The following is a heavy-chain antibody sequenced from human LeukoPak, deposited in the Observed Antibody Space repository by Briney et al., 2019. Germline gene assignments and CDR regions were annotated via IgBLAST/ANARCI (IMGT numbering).Heavy chain of an antibody. CDR3: ARGRYYYDSSGYYSEEYYFDY. V-gene: IGHV4-61*02. J-gene: IGHJ4*02. D-gene: IGHD3-22*01. CDR2: IYTSGST. Sequence: PSETLSLTCTVSGGSISSGSYYWSWIRQPAGKGLEWIGRIYTSGSTNYNPSLKSRLTMSVDTSKNHFSLKLSSVTAADTAVYYCARGRYYYDSSGYYSEEYYFDYWGQGTLVTVSS. CDR1: GGSISSGSYY.